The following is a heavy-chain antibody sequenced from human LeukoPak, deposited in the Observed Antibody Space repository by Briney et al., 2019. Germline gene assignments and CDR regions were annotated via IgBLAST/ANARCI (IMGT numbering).Heavy chain of an antibody. Sequence: ASVNVSCTASGYTFTTYGITWVRQAPGQGLEWMGWIISDDGNTNYAQTLQDRVTMTTDTSTRTAYMELSRLRADEPAVYFCSRGIVVPFSICGQGTMVTVSS. D-gene: IGHD6-19*01. CDR2: IISDDGNT. CDR1: GYTFTTYG. V-gene: IGHV1-18*01. J-gene: IGHJ3*02. CDR3: SRGIVVPFSI.